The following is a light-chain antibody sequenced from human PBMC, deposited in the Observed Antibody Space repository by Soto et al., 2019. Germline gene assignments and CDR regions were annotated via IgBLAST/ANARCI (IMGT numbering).Light chain of an antibody. J-gene: IGKJ5*01. V-gene: IGKV3-11*01. CDR2: DAS. CDR1: QSVGSY. Sequence: EIVLTQSPATLSLSPGGRATLSCRASQSVGSYLDWYQQKPGQAPRLLIYDASNRATGIPARFSGSGSGTDFTLTISRLEPEDFAIYYCQQRSNWPPITFGQGTRLEIK. CDR3: QQRSNWPPIT.